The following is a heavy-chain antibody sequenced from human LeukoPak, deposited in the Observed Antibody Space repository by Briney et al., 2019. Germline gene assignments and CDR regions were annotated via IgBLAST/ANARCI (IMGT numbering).Heavy chain of an antibody. J-gene: IGHJ5*02. CDR2: IYYSGST. V-gene: IGHV4-59*08. CDR3: ARLEVITMVRGVIITEGWFDP. D-gene: IGHD3-10*01. Sequence: SETLSLTCIVSGGSISSYYWSWIRQPPGKGLEWIGYIYYSGSTNYNPSLESRATISVDTSKKQFSLRLSSVTAADTAVCYCARLEVITMVRGVIITEGWFDPWGQGTLVTVSS. CDR1: GGSISSYY.